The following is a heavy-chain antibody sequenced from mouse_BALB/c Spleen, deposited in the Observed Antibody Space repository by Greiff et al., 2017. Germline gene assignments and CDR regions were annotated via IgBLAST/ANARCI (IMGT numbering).Heavy chain of an antibody. CDR1: GYSFTSYW. J-gene: IGHJ4*01. CDR2: IDPSDSET. D-gene: IGHD1-1*01. CDR3: ARGGITPYAMDY. V-gene: IGHV1S127*01. Sequence: QVQLQQSGPQLVRPGASVKISCKASGYSFTSYWMHWVKQRPGQGLEWIGMIDPSDSETRLNQKFKDKATLTVDKSSSTAYMQLSSPTSEDSAVYYCARGGITPYAMDYWGQGTSVTVSS.